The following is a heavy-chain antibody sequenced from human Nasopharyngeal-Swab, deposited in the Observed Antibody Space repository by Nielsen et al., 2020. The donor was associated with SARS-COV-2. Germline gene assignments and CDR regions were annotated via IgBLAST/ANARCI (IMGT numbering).Heavy chain of an antibody. CDR3: VRPAAGIAIHTWFDP. J-gene: IGHJ5*02. CDR2: IYHTGST. CDR1: GASISITSYY. Sequence: SETLSLTCTVSGASISITSYYWGWIRQPPGKGLEWIGSIYHTGSTYYNRSIKSRVTISVDTSRNQFSLKLSSVTAADTAVYYCVRPAAGIAIHTWFDPWCQGTLVTVSS. D-gene: IGHD6-13*01. V-gene: IGHV4-39*01.